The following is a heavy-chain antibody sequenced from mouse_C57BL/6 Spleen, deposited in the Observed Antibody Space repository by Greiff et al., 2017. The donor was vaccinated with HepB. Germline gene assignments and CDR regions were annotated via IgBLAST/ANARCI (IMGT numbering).Heavy chain of an antibody. CDR2: INPSSGYT. V-gene: IGHV1-7*01. J-gene: IGHJ1*03. CDR3: ARYYSYYYGSSYGYFDV. CDR1: GYTFTSYW. Sequence: VQLQQSGAELAKPGASVKLSCKASGYTFTSYWMHWVKQRPGQGLEWIGYINPSSGYTKYNQKFKAKATLTADKSSSKAYMQLSSLTYEDSAVYYCARYYSYYYGSSYGYFDVWGTGTTVTVSS. D-gene: IGHD1-1*01.